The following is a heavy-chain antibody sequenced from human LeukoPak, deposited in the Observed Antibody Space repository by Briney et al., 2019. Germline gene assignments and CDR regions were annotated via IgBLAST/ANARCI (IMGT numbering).Heavy chain of an antibody. Sequence: SETLSLTCTVSGGSISGYYWSWIRQPPGKGLGWIGYISYSGSTNYNPSLKSRVTISVDTSKNQFSLKLNSVTAADTAVYYCARLTGQQLVQDYYMDVRGKGTTVTVSS. J-gene: IGHJ6*03. CDR2: ISYSGST. CDR1: GGSISGYY. V-gene: IGHV4-59*08. CDR3: ARLTGQQLVQDYYMDV. D-gene: IGHD6-13*01.